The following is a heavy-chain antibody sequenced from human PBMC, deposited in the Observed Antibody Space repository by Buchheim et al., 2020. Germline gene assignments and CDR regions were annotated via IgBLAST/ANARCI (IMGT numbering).Heavy chain of an antibody. D-gene: IGHD3-3*01. J-gene: IGHJ5*02. V-gene: IGHV1-46*01. CDR1: GYTFTSYY. CDR2: INPSGGST. CDR3: ARDHRRREWLLYQENWFDP. Sequence: QVQLVQSGAEVKKPGASVKVSCKASGYTFTSYYMHWVRQAPGQGLEWMGIINPSGGSTSYAQKFQGRVTMTRDTSTSTVYMELSSLRSEDTAVYYCARDHRRREWLLYQENWFDPWGQGTL.